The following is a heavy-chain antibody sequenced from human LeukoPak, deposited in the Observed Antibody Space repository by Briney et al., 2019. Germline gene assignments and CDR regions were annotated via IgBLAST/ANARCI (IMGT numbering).Heavy chain of an antibody. CDR1: GFTFDDYA. J-gene: IGHJ4*02. V-gene: IGHV3-9*01. Sequence: GGSLRLSFAASGFTFDDYAMHWVRQAPGKGLEWVSGISWNSGSIGYADSVKGRFTISRDNAKNSLYLQMNSLRAEDTALYYCANLGSAGVDYWGQGTLVTVSS. CDR3: ANLGSAGVDY. D-gene: IGHD3-10*01. CDR2: ISWNSGSI.